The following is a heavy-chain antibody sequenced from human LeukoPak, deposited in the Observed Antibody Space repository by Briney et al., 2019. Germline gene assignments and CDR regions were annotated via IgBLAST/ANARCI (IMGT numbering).Heavy chain of an antibody. CDR3: ARWSGSVTARNYYYYMDV. Sequence: HSETLSLTCAVYGGSFSGYYWSWIRQPPGKGLEWIGYIYHSGSTYYNPSLKSRVTISVDRSKNQFSLKLSSVTAADTAVYYCARWSGSVTARNYYYYMDVWGEGTTVTVSS. CDR2: IYHSGST. CDR1: GGSFSGYY. V-gene: IGHV4-34*01. J-gene: IGHJ6*03. D-gene: IGHD6-6*01.